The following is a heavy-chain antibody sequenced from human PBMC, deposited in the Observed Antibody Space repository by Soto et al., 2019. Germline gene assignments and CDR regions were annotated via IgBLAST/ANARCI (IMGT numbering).Heavy chain of an antibody. Sequence: EVQLLESGGGLVQPGGSLRLSCAASGFTFSSYAMSWVRQAPGKGLEWVSAISGSGGSTYYADSVKGRFTISRDNSKNTLYLQMNSLRAEDRAVYYCAKTGSGDSSGYYGVYFDYWGQGTLVTVSS. J-gene: IGHJ4*02. CDR1: GFTFSSYA. D-gene: IGHD3-22*01. CDR2: ISGSGGST. CDR3: AKTGSGDSSGYYGVYFDY. V-gene: IGHV3-23*01.